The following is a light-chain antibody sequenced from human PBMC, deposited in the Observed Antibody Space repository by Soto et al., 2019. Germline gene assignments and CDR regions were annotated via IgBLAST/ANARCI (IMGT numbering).Light chain of an antibody. CDR2: GAS. V-gene: IGKV1-39*01. J-gene: IGKJ4*01. Sequence: DIQMTQSPSSLSASVGDRVTITCRASQSIGTYLNWYQQKPGTAPKVVIHGASSLQSGVPSRFSGGGSGTEFTLTISSLLPEDFATYYCQQSYTAPFLTFGGGTRVEIK. CDR1: QSIGTY. CDR3: QQSYTAPFLT.